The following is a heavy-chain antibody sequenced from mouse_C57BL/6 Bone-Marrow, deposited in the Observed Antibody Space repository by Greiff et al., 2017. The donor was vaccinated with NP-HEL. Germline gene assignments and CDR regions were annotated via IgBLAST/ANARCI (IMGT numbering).Heavy chain of an antibody. Sequence: QVQLKESGAELVRPGASVTLSCKASGYTFTDYEMHWVKQTPVHGLEWIGAIDPETGGTAYNQKFKGKAILTADKSSSTAYMELRSLTSEDSAVYYCTRWQGGFAYWGQGTLVTVSA. CDR1: GYTFTDYE. CDR3: TRWQGGFAY. J-gene: IGHJ3*01. CDR2: IDPETGGT. V-gene: IGHV1-15*01.